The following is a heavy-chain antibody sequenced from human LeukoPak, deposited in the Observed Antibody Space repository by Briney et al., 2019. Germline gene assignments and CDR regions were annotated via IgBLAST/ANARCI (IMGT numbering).Heavy chain of an antibody. Sequence: SVKVSCKASGFTFTSSAMQWVRQARGQRREWIGWIVVGSGNTNYAQKFQERVTITRDMSTSTAYMELSSLRSEDTAVYYCAADPGKPDAFDIWGQGTMVTVSS. CDR3: AADPGKPDAFDI. J-gene: IGHJ3*02. CDR1: GFTFTSSA. D-gene: IGHD1-1*01. V-gene: IGHV1-58*02. CDR2: IVVGSGNT.